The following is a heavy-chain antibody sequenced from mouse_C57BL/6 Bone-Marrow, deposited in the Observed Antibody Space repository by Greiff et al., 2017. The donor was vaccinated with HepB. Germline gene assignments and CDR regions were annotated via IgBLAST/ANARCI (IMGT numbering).Heavy chain of an antibody. CDR1: GYTFTSYW. Sequence: QVQLKQPGAELVMPGASVKLSCKASGYTFTSYWMHWVKQRPGQGLEWIGEIDPSDSYTNYNQKFKGKSTLTVDKSSSTAYMQLSSLTSEDSAVYYCARTDYYGSRGYAMDYWGQGTSVTVSS. CDR2: IDPSDSYT. J-gene: IGHJ4*01. CDR3: ARTDYYGSRGYAMDY. V-gene: IGHV1-69*01. D-gene: IGHD1-1*01.